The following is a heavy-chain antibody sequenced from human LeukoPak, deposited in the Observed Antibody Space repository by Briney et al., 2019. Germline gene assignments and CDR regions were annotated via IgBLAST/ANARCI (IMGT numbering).Heavy chain of an antibody. D-gene: IGHD3/OR15-3a*01. Sequence: SETLSLTCTVSGGSVSSYYWSWIRQPPGKGLEWIGYIYYSGSTNYNPSLKSRVTMSVDTSKNQFSLQLNSVTPEDTAMYYCARGGLISLANTPLGAFDIWGQGTMVSVSS. V-gene: IGHV4-59*02. CDR2: IYYSGST. CDR3: ARGGLISLANTPLGAFDI. J-gene: IGHJ3*02. CDR1: GGSVSSYY.